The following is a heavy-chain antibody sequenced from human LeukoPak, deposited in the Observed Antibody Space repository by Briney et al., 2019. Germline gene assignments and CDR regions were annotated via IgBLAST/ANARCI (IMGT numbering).Heavy chain of an antibody. CDR1: GGSISSSNW. V-gene: IGHV4-4*02. J-gene: IGHJ5*02. Sequence: PSETLSLTCAVSGGSISSSNWWSWARQPPGKGLEWIGEIYHSGSTNYNPSLKSRVTISVDKPKNQFSLNLSSVTAADTALYYCARRYSSSYRWFDPWGQGTLVTVSS. CDR3: ARRYSSSYRWFDP. CDR2: IYHSGST. D-gene: IGHD6-6*01.